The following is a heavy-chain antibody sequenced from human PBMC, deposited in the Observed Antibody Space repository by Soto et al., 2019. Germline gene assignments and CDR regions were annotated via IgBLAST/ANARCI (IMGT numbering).Heavy chain of an antibody. V-gene: IGHV1-69*01. CDR2: IIPIFGTA. J-gene: IGHJ3*02. CDR3: AHRYDSDAFDI. Sequence: QVQLVQSGAEVKKPGSSVKVSCKASGGTFSSYAISWVRQDPGQGLEWMGGIIPIFGTANDAQKFQGRVTLTSDDSTRTAYMELSSMTSETTAVYDCAHRYDSDAFDIWGQGTIVAVSS. D-gene: IGHD3-22*01. CDR1: GGTFSSYA.